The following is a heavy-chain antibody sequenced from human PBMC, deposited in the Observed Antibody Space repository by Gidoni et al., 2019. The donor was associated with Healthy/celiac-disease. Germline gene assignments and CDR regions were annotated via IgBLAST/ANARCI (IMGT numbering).Heavy chain of an antibody. D-gene: IGHD3-9*01. CDR2: IYYSGST. Sequence: VQLQESGPGLVKPSQTLSLTCTVSGGSISSGDYYWSWIRQPPGKGLEWIGYIYYSGSTYYNPCLKSRVTISVDTSKNQFSLKLSSVTAADTAVYYCASPSYYDILTGYYSPGAFDIWGQGTMVTVSS. CDR3: ASPSYYDILTGYYSPGAFDI. V-gene: IGHV4-30-4*01. J-gene: IGHJ3*02. CDR1: GGSISSGDYY.